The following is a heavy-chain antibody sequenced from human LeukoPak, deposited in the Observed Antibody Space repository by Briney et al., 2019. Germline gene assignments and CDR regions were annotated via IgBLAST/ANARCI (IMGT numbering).Heavy chain of an antibody. Sequence: SETLSLTCTVSGGSISSYYWSWIRQPPGKGLEWIGEINHSGSTNYNPSLKSRVTISVDTSKNQFSLKLSSVTTADTAVYYCARGGGGTPYDYWGQGTLVTVSS. J-gene: IGHJ4*02. CDR3: ARGGGGTPYDY. CDR2: INHSGST. V-gene: IGHV4-34*01. CDR1: GGSISSYY. D-gene: IGHD1-1*01.